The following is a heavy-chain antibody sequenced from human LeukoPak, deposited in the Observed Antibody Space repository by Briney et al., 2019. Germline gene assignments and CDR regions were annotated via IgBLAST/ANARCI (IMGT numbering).Heavy chain of an antibody. D-gene: IGHD6-13*01. V-gene: IGHV3-15*01. CDR1: GFTFSNAW. J-gene: IGHJ4*02. Sequence: KPGGSLRLSCAASGFTFSNAWMSWVRQAPGKGLEWVGRIKSKTDGGTTDYAAPVKGRFTISRDDSKNTLYLQMNSLKTEDTAVYYCARDSPSRIAAAGTFDYWGQGTLVTVSS. CDR3: ARDSPSRIAAAGTFDY. CDR2: IKSKTDGGTT.